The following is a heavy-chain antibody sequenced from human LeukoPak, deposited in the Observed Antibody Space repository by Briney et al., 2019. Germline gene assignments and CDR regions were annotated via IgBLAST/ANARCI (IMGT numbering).Heavy chain of an antibody. D-gene: IGHD5-12*01. Sequence: ESGPTLVKPAQTLTLTFTFSGFSLSTSGVGEGWIRQPPGKAPEWLAHIYWDDDKRYSPSLKSRLTITKNTSKNQVVLTMTNMDPVDTATYYCAHELLMSGYDFEYFFDYWGQGTLVTVSS. CDR2: IYWDDDK. CDR3: AHELLMSGYDFEYFFDY. CDR1: GFSLSTSGVG. J-gene: IGHJ4*02. V-gene: IGHV2-5*02.